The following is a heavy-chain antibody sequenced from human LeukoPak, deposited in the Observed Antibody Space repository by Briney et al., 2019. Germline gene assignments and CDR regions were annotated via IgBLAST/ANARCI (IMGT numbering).Heavy chain of an antibody. CDR2: INSDGSST. D-gene: IGHD3-22*01. CDR3: ARVSSGYHDAFDI. J-gene: IGHJ3*02. CDR1: GFTFSSYW. Sequence: GGSLRLSCAASGFTFSSYWMHWVRQALGKGLMWVSRINSDGSSTIYADSVKGRFTISRDNAKNSLYLQMNSLRAEDTAVYYCARVSSGYHDAFDIWGQGTMVTVSS. V-gene: IGHV3-74*01.